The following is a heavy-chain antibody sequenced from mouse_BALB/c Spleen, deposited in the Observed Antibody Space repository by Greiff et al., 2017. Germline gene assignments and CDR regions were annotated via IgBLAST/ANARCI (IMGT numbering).Heavy chain of an antibody. CDR2: ISSGSSTI. V-gene: IGHV5-17*02. J-gene: IGHJ2*01. CDR1: GFTFSSFG. CDR3: ARDAPYYFDY. Sequence: EVNVVESGGGLVQPGGSRKLSCAASGFTFSSFGMHWVRQAPEKGLEWVAYISSGSSTIYYADTVKGRFTISRDNPKNTLFLQMTSLRSEDTAMYYCARDAPYYFDYWGQGTTLTVSS.